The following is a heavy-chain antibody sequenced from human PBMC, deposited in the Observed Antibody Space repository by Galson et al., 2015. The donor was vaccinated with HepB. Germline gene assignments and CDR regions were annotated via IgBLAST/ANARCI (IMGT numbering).Heavy chain of an antibody. V-gene: IGHV3-9*01. CDR2: ISGVGNRV. Sequence: SLRLSCAASGFTFDDYAMHWVRQSPGKGLEWVAGISGVGNRVGYEDSVAGRFTHSRDNAMNTLYLDMNSLQLQDTAFYYCFNELWGWGQGTLVTVSS. CDR1: GFTFDDYA. D-gene: IGHD2-21*01. CDR3: FNELWG. J-gene: IGHJ4*02.